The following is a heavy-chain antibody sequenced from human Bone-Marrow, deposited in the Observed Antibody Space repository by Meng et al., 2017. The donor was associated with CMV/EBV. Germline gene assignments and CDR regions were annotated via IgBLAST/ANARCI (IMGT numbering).Heavy chain of an antibody. CDR2: INPNSGGT. D-gene: IGHD5-24*01. CDR1: GYTFTGYY. J-gene: IGHJ4*02. Sequence: ASVKVSCKASGYTFTGYYMHWVRQAPGQGLEWMEWINPNSGGTNYAQKFQGRVTMTRDTSISTAYMELSRLRSDDTAVYYCARETDSYGRFDYWGQGTLVTVSS. V-gene: IGHV1-2*02. CDR3: ARETDSYGRFDY.